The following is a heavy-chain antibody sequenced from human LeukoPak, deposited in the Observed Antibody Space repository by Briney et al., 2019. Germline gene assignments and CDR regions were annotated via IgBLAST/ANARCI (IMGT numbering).Heavy chain of an antibody. Sequence: GGSLRLSCAASGFTFRSYEMNWVRQAPGKGLEWVSYISSSGSTIYYADFVKGRFTISRDNAKNSLYLQMNSLRAEDTAVYYCARETIAAAGTGNYYYYGMDVWGQGTTVTVSS. CDR3: ARETIAAAGTGNYYYYGMDV. CDR2: ISSSGSTI. V-gene: IGHV3-48*03. J-gene: IGHJ6*02. CDR1: GFTFRSYE. D-gene: IGHD6-13*01.